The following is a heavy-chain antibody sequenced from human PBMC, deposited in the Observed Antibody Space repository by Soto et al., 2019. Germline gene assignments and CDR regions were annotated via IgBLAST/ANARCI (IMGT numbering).Heavy chain of an antibody. D-gene: IGHD3-10*01. Sequence: GGSLRLSCAASGFTFSSYWMSWVRQAPGKGLEWVANIKQDGSETYYVDSVKGRFTISRDNAKNSLYLQMNSLRAEDTAVYYCARGGTGYYYGSGSYYNEDYYGMDVWGQGTTVTVSS. CDR1: GFTFSSYW. J-gene: IGHJ6*02. V-gene: IGHV3-7*04. CDR3: ARGGTGYYYGSGSYYNEDYYGMDV. CDR2: IKQDGSET.